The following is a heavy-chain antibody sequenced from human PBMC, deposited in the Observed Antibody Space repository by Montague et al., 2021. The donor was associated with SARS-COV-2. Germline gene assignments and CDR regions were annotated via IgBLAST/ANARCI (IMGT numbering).Heavy chain of an antibody. J-gene: IGHJ4*02. CDR1: GDSITNHY. Sequence: SETLSLTCSVSGDSITNHYWSWIRQPAGKGLEWIGRMHFTGKTNFSPFFSSRLTMSADTSKNQFSLKLTSVTAADTAIYFCARDRFDFGAGRQGTIDFWGQETLVTVSS. V-gene: IGHV4-4*07. CDR2: MHFTGKT. D-gene: IGHD3-10*01. CDR3: ARDRFDFGAGRQGTIDF.